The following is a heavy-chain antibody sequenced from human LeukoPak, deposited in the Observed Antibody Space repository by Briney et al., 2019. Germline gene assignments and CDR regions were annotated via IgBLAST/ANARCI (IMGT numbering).Heavy chain of an antibody. CDR3: ARDLAGSRWSAFDS. J-gene: IGHJ4*02. CDR2: INGYSNSI. D-gene: IGHD3-10*01. Sequence: PGGSLRLSCAASGSTLSSAGMNWVRQAPGNGLEWVSYINGYSNSIFYGDSVKGRFTISRDNAKNIVYLQMSNLADEDTAVYYCARDLAGSRWSAFDSWGQGALVTVSS. V-gene: IGHV3-48*02. CDR1: GSTLSSAG.